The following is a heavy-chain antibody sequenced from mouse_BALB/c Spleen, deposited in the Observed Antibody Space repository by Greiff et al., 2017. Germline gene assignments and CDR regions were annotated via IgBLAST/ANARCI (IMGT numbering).Heavy chain of an antibody. V-gene: IGHV5-17*02. CDR3: ARGAVVRDAMDY. J-gene: IGHJ4*01. CDR1: GFTFSSFG. CDR2: ISSGSSTI. D-gene: IGHD1-1*01. Sequence: EVMLVESGGGLVQPGGSRKLSCAASGFTFSSFGMHWVRQAPEKGLEWVAYISSGSSTIYYADTVKGRFSISRDNPKNTLFLQMTSLRSEDTAMYYCARGAVVRDAMDYWGQGTSVTVSA.